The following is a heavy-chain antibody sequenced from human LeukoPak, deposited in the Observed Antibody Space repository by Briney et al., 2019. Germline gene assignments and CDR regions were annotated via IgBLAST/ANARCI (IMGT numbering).Heavy chain of an antibody. J-gene: IGHJ4*02. Sequence: SETLSLTCSVSGDSISSYYWNWIRQPPGKGLEWIGYIYYNGGTNYNPSLKSRVTISVDTSKNQFSLKLSSVTAADTAVYYCVRGSSSTWFDTGSLDHWGQGTLVTVSS. CDR1: GDSISSYY. D-gene: IGHD6-6*01. V-gene: IGHV4-59*01. CDR2: IYYNGGT. CDR3: VRGSSSTWFDTGSLDH.